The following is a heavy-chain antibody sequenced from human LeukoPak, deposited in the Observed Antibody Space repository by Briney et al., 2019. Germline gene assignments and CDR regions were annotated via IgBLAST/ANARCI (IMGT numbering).Heavy chain of an antibody. CDR2: ISYDGSNK. CDR3: ACSSSWSHLFDY. CDR1: GFTFSSYA. J-gene: IGHJ4*02. Sequence: GGSLRLSCAASGFTFSSYAMHWVRQAPGKGLEWVAVISYDGSNKYYADSVKGRFTISRDNSKNTLYLQMNSLRAEDTAVYYCACSSSWSHLFDYWGQGTLVTVSS. V-gene: IGHV3-30-3*01. D-gene: IGHD6-13*01.